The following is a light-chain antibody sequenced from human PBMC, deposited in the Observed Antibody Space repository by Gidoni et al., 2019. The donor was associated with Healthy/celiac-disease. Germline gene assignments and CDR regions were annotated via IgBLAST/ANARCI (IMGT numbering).Light chain of an antibody. CDR1: ALPKHY. CDR2: KDS. J-gene: IGLJ2*01. CDR3: QSADSSGTSV. Sequence: SYELTQPPSVSVSPGQTARTTCSGDALPKHYAYWYQQKPGQAPVLVIYKDSERPSGIPERFSGSSSGTTVTLTISGVQAEDEADYYCQSADSSGTSVFGGGTKLTVL. V-gene: IGLV3-25*03.